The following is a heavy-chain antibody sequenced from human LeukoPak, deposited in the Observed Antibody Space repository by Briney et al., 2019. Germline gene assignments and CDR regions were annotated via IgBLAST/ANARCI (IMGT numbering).Heavy chain of an antibody. V-gene: IGHV3-9*01. CDR2: ISWNSGSI. CDR3: AKDISGYYYDSSGYPDY. J-gene: IGHJ4*02. Sequence: PGGSLRLSCAASGFTFDDYAMHWVRQAPGKGLEWVSGISWNSGSIGYADSVKGRFTISRDNAKNPLYLQMNSLRAEDTALYYCAKDISGYYYDSSGYPDYWGQGTLVTVSS. CDR1: GFTFDDYA. D-gene: IGHD3-22*01.